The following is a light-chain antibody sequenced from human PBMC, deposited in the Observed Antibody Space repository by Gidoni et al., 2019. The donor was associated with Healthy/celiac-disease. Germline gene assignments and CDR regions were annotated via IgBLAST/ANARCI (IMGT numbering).Light chain of an antibody. J-gene: IGKJ3*01. Sequence: IDLTQSQATLSLSPAERATLSCSASQSVSSYIAWYLQKPGQAPRLLIYDASNRATGIPARFSGSGSGTDFTLTISSLEPEDFAVYYCQQRSNWPPFTFGPGTKVDIK. CDR3: QQRSNWPPFT. V-gene: IGKV3-11*01. CDR2: DAS. CDR1: QSVSSY.